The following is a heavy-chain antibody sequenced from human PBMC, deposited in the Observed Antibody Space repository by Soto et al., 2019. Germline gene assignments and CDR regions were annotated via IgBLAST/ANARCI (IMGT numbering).Heavy chain of an antibody. D-gene: IGHD1-26*01. J-gene: IGHJ6*02. CDR1: GYTFTGYY. CDR2: INPNSGDT. CDR3: AKGGAIVAAGTRVYLYNAMDV. Sequence: ASVKVSCKASGYTFTGYYVHWVRQAPGQGLEWMGWINPNSGDTYLAQRFQGRVTMNSDTSIGTAYMELRGLTSHDPAEYCCAKGGAIVAAGTRVYLYNAMDVWGQGTTVTVSS. V-gene: IGHV1-2*02.